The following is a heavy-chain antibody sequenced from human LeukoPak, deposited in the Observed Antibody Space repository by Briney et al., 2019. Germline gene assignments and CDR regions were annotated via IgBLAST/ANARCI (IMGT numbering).Heavy chain of an antibody. J-gene: IGHJ4*02. D-gene: IGHD6-19*01. Sequence: GGSLRLSCGASGFTFNSYAMTWVRQAPGKGLEWISTITGNGAGTYYADSVKGRFTISRDQSKNTLYLQMNSLRAEDTAVYYCAKGGVPGTQYFDHWGQGTLVTVSS. CDR2: ITGNGAGT. CDR3: AKGGVPGTQYFDH. CDR1: GFTFNSYA. V-gene: IGHV3-23*01.